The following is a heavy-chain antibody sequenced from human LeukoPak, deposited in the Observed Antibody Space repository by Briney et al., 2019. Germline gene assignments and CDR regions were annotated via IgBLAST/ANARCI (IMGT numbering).Heavy chain of an antibody. CDR3: GRYYVMDV. CDR1: GFTFSNYA. CDR2: ISDDGSRQ. J-gene: IGHJ6*02. V-gene: IGHV3-30-3*01. Sequence: GRSLRLSCAATGFTFSNYAIHWGRQAPGKGLEWVAFISDDGSRQHYADSVKGRFTISRDNSKNTLNLQMNSLRAEDTAVYYCGRYYVMDVWGQGTSVTVSS.